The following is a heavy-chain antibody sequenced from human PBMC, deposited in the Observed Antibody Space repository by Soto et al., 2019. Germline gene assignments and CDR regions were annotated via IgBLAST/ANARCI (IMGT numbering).Heavy chain of an antibody. CDR2: ISGSSRYT. CDR3: ARHTSGWHYYDY. V-gene: IGHV3-11*06. D-gene: IGHD6-19*01. Sequence: GSLRLSCAASGFNFSDHYMNWVRQAPGKGLEWVSYISGSSRYTNFADSVKGRFTISRDNAKNSLYLQMNSLRVEDTAVYYCARHTSGWHYYDYWGQGTPVTVSS. J-gene: IGHJ4*02. CDR1: GFNFSDHY.